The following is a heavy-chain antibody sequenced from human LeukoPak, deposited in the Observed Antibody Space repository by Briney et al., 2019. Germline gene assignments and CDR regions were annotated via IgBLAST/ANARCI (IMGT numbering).Heavy chain of an antibody. V-gene: IGHV3-21*01. CDR2: ISTSRSYI. CDR1: GFTLSNYD. D-gene: IGHD2-2*01. J-gene: IGHJ5*02. CDR3: ARADCSSSTCYLRRSWLDL. Sequence: TGGSQRLSCAASGFTLSNYDMNWVRQAPGKGLEWVSSISTSRSYIYYKDSVRGRFTISRDDAKNSLYLEMDSLRAEDTAVYYCARADCSSSTCYLRRSWLDLSSEGTLVTVSS.